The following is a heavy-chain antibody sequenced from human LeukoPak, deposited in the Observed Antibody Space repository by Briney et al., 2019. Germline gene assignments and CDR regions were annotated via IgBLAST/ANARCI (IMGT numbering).Heavy chain of an antibody. CDR3: AKDMSGGDCPDY. D-gene: IGHD2-21*02. Sequence: GGSLRLSCAASGFTFSGYGMHWVRQAPGKGLEWVAVISSDGSNKNYAASVKGRFTVSRDSAKNTLYLQMNSLRAEDTAVYYCAKDMSGGDCPDYWGQGTLVTVSS. V-gene: IGHV3-30*18. CDR2: ISSDGSNK. J-gene: IGHJ4*02. CDR1: GFTFSGYG.